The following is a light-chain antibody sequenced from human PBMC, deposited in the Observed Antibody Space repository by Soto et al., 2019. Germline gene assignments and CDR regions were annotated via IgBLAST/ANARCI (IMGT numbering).Light chain of an antibody. J-gene: IGLJ1*01. Sequence: QSALTQSRSVSGSPGQSVTISFPGTSSDVGGYNFVSWYQQHPVKAPKVMIYDVSKRPSGVPDRFSGSKSGNTASLTISGLQAEDESDYYCCSYAGSYTWVFGTGTKLTVL. CDR3: CSYAGSYTWV. CDR2: DVS. CDR1: SSDVGGYNF. V-gene: IGLV2-11*01.